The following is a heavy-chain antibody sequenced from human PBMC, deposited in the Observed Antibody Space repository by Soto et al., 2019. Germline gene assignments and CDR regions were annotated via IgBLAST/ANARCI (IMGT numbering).Heavy chain of an antibody. Sequence: PSETLSLTCTVSGDSMSSSNYHWGWIRQPPGKGLEWIGSIYYSGSTYYNPSLKSRVTISIDTSKNQFSLKLTSVTAADTSVYYCARLGWVAIVGVARHFDYWGLGVLVTVSS. J-gene: IGHJ4*02. CDR1: GDSMSSSNYH. V-gene: IGHV4-39*01. D-gene: IGHD3-3*01. CDR2: IYYSGST. CDR3: ARLGWVAIVGVARHFDY.